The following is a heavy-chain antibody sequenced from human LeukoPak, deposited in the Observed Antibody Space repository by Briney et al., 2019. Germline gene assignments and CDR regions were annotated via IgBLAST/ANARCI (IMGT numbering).Heavy chain of an antibody. D-gene: IGHD5-18*01. CDR3: ARLNSLTAVDTAMAILDY. J-gene: IGHJ4*02. Sequence: SETLSLTCTVSGGSISSYYWSWLRQPPGKGLEWMGNIYYSGSTNYNPSLKSRLTISVDTSKNQFSLKLSSVTAADTAVYYCARLNSLTAVDTAMAILDYWGQGTLVTVSS. CDR1: GGSISSYY. CDR2: IYYSGST. V-gene: IGHV4-59*08.